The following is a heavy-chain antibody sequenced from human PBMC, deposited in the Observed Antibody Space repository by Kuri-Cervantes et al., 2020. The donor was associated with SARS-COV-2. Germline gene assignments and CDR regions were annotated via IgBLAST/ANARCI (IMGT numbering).Heavy chain of an antibody. CDR1: GFTFSNHA. V-gene: IGHV3-48*03. Sequence: GESLKISCATSGFTFSNHAMHWVRQAPGKVLEWVSNIGPSGTTKYYADSVKGRFTISRDNAKNSLYLQMSSLRDEDTAVYYCARDLRLGKSLDYWGQGTLVTVSS. D-gene: IGHD7-27*01. J-gene: IGHJ4*02. CDR2: IGPSGTTK. CDR3: ARDLRLGKSLDY.